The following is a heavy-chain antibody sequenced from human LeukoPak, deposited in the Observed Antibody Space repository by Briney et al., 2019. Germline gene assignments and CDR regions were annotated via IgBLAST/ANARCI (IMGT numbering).Heavy chain of an antibody. CDR3: AKDPSTDLFGELPD. V-gene: IGHV3-23*01. D-gene: IGHD3-10*01. J-gene: IGHJ4*02. CDR1: GFTFSSYA. CDR2: ISGSSLST. Sequence: PGGSLRLSCAASGFTFSSYAMNWVCQAPGKGPEWVSAISGSSLSTSYADSVKGRFTISRDNTKNTLYLQMNSLRAADSAVYYCAKDPSTDLFGELPDWGQGTLVTVSS.